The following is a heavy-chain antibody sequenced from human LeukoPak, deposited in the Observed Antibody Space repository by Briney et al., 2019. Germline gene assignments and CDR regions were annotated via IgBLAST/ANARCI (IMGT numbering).Heavy chain of an antibody. CDR1: GFTFSDYW. V-gene: IGHV3-7*01. Sequence: GGSLRLSCAASGFTFSDYWMNWVRQAPGKGLEWVANIEQDGGEKYYVDSVKGRFTISRDNAKKPLYLQMNSLREEDTAVYYCASNRPFDYWGQGTLVIVSS. J-gene: IGHJ4*02. CDR2: IEQDGGEK. D-gene: IGHD2/OR15-2a*01. CDR3: ASNRPFDY.